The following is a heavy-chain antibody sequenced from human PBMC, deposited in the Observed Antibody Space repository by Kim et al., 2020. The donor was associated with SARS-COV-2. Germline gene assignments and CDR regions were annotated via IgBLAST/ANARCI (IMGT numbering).Heavy chain of an antibody. CDR3: AREGAAAGTGLVDY. CDR1: GFTFSSYW. D-gene: IGHD6-13*01. V-gene: IGHV3-7*03. J-gene: IGHJ4*02. CDR2: INQDGSEK. Sequence: GGSLRLSCAASGFTFSSYWMSWVRQAPGKGLEWVANINQDGSEKNYVDSVKGRFTISRDNAKNSLYLQMNSLRAEDTAVYYCAREGAAAGTGLVDYWGQGTLVTVSS.